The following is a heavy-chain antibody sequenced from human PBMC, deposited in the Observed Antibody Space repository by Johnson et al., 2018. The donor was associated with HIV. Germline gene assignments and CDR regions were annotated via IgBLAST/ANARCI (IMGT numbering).Heavy chain of an antibody. J-gene: IGHJ3*02. D-gene: IGHD6-13*01. V-gene: IGHV3-9*01. CDR2: IRWHSASI. CDR1: GFTFDDYA. Sequence: VQLVESGGGLVQPGRSLRLSCAASGFTFDDYAMHWVRLAPGKGLEWVSGIRWHSASIGYAESVKGRFTISRDNAKNSLYLQMNSLRAEDTALYYCANDKGSSSWSGLDIWGQGTMVTVSS. CDR3: ANDKGSSSWSGLDI.